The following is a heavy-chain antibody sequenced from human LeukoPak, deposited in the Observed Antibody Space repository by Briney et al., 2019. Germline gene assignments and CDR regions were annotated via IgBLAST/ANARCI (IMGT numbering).Heavy chain of an antibody. CDR2: INPNSGGT. CDR1: GYTFTGYY. V-gene: IGHV1-2*02. J-gene: IGHJ4*02. D-gene: IGHD4-17*01. CDR3: ARVEDGDYGYN. Sequence: ASVKVSCKASGYTFTGYYMHWVRQAPGQRLEWMGWINPNSGGTNYAQKSQGRVTMTRDTSISTAYMELSRLRSDGTAVYYCARVEDGDYGYNWGQGTLVTVSS.